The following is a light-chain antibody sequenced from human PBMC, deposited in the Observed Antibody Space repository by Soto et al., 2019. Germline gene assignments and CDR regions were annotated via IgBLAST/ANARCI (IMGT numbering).Light chain of an antibody. J-gene: IGKJ4*01. CDR3: QHYHGLPFT. CDR1: QGISSY. CDR2: AAS. V-gene: IGKV1-9*01. Sequence: DIQLTQSPSFLSASIGDRVTITCRASQGISSYLAWYHQKPGKAPKLLIYAASTLQSGVPSRFSGSGSGTDFTLTISNLQAEDVAVYYCQHYHGLPFTFGGGTKVEIK.